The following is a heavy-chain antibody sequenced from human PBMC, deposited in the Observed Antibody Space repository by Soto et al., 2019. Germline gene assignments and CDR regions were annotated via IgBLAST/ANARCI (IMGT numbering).Heavy chain of an antibody. CDR2: IYHSGST. Sequence: PSQTLSLTCTVSGGSISSGNYYWSCVRQPPGKGLEWIGEIYHSGSTNYNPSLKSRVTISVDKSKNQFSLKLSSVTAADTAVYYCARSPDSSGYYPRRYYYGMDVWGQGTTVTVSS. J-gene: IGHJ6*02. CDR1: GGSISSGNYY. V-gene: IGHV4-4*02. CDR3: ARSPDSSGYYPRRYYYGMDV. D-gene: IGHD3-22*01.